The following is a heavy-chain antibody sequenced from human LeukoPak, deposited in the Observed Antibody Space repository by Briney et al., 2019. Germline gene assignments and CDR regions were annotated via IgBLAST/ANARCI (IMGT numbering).Heavy chain of an antibody. V-gene: IGHV4-39*07. J-gene: IGHJ5*02. Sequence: SETLSLTCTVSGGSISSSSYYWGWIRQPPGKGLEWIGSIYYSGSTNYNPSLKSRVTIAVDTSKNQFSLKLSSVTAADTAVYYCARGGFWGSTSPNWFDPWGQGTLVTVSS. CDR3: ARGGFWGSTSPNWFDP. CDR2: IYYSGST. CDR1: GGSISSSSYY. D-gene: IGHD2-2*01.